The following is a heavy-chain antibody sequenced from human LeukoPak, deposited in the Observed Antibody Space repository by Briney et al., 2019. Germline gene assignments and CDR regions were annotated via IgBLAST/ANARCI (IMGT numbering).Heavy chain of an antibody. D-gene: IGHD3-10*01. V-gene: IGHV3-74*01. J-gene: IGHJ6*03. CDR2: INSDGSST. CDR3: TYGSGREGYMDV. Sequence: GGSLRLSCAASGFTFSSYWMHWVRQAPGKGLVWVSRINSDGSSTSYADSVKGRFTISRDNGKNTLYLQMNSLRAEDTAVYYCTYGSGREGYMDVWGKGTTVTVSS. CDR1: GFTFSSYW.